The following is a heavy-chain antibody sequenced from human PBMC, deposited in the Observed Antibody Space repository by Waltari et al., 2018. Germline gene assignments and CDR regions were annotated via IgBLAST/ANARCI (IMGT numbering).Heavy chain of an antibody. CDR3: ASGRYFDSSNAVDI. V-gene: IGHV1-69*14. Sequence: QVQLVQSGAEVKKPGSSVKVSCKASGGTFSSYAISWLRQAPGQGLEWMGGIIPLFGTANYAQKFQGRVTITADKSTSTAYMELSSLRSEDTAVYYCASGRYFDSSNAVDIWGQGTMVTVSS. D-gene: IGHD3-9*01. CDR1: GGTFSSYA. J-gene: IGHJ3*02. CDR2: IIPLFGTA.